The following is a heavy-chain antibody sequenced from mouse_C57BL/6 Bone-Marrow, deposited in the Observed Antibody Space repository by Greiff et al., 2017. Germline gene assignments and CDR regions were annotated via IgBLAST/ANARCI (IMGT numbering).Heavy chain of an antibody. CDR1: GFNIKDDY. Sequence: LQLKESGAELVRPGASVKLSCTASGFNIKDDYMHWVKQRPEQGLEWIGWIDPENGDTEYASKFQGKATITVDTSSNTAYLQLSSLTSEDTAVFYCTRIAYWGQVTLVTVSA. J-gene: IGHJ3*01. CDR2: IDPENGDT. V-gene: IGHV14-4*01. CDR3: TRIAY.